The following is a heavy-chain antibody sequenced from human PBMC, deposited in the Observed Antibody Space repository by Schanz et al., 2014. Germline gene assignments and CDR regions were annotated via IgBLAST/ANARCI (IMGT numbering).Heavy chain of an antibody. J-gene: IGHJ3*02. CDR1: GFTFSSYA. D-gene: IGHD4-17*01. CDR3: AKDMHKDYGGKPQAFDI. Sequence: EVQLLESGGGLVQPGGSLRLSCAVSGFTFSSYAMSWVRQAPGKGLEWVSVIAGDGGGPNYADSVKGRFTVSRDNSDITMYLQMNNLRAEDTALYYCAKDMHKDYGGKPQAFDIWGQGTMVTVSS. CDR2: IAGDGGGP. V-gene: IGHV3-23*01.